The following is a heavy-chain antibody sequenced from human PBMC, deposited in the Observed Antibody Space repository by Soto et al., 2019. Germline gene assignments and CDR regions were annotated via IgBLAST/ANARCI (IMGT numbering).Heavy chain of an antibody. Sequence: ASVKVSCKTSGYTFNGYYMHWVRQAPGQGLEWMGWINPNSDVTNYAQKFQGRVTMTRDTSISTAYTELSSLRSDDTAVYYCARGGTVVTGRVQDAFDIWGQGTMVTVSS. D-gene: IGHD2-21*02. CDR3: ARGGTVVTGRVQDAFDI. J-gene: IGHJ3*02. V-gene: IGHV1-2*02. CDR1: GYTFNGYY. CDR2: INPNSDVT.